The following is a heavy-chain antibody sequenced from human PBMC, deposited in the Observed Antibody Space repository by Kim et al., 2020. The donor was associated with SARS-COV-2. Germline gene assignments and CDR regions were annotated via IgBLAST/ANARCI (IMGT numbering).Heavy chain of an antibody. CDR3: AKDHPSSGWPTFDS. J-gene: IGHJ4*02. D-gene: IGHD6-19*01. Sequence: YANSAKGRFTVSRDNNRNTLDLPMNSLTAEDTALYFCAKDHPSSGWPTFDSWGQGTLVTVSS. V-gene: IGHV3-23*01.